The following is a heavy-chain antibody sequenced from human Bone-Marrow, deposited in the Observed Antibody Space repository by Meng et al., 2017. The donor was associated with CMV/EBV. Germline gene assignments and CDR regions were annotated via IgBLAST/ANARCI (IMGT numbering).Heavy chain of an antibody. CDR1: GFTFDDYG. CDR2: INWNGGST. Sequence: GGSLRLSCAASGFTFDDYGMSWVRQAPGKGLEWVSGINWNGGSTGYADSVKGRFTISRDNAKNSLYLQMNSLRAVDTALYYCAKGDKRTGAWGRYIDYCGQGTLVTVSS. D-gene: IGHD7-27*01. J-gene: IGHJ4*02. V-gene: IGHV3-20*04. CDR3: AKGDKRTGAWGRYIDY.